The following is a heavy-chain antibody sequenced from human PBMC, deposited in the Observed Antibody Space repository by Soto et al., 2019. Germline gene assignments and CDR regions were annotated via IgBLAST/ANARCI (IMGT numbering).Heavy chain of an antibody. D-gene: IGHD7-27*01. CDR2: IFYSGST. V-gene: IGHV4-59*01. Sequence: QVQLQESGPGLVKPSETLSLTCTVSGGSISSYYWSWIRQPPGKGLEWIGYIFYSGSTNYNPSLKSRVTIVDTSKNQSSLKLSSVTAADTAVHYCARLWGTSFDFWGQGTLVTVSS. J-gene: IGHJ4*02. CDR3: ARLWGTSFDF. CDR1: GGSISSYY.